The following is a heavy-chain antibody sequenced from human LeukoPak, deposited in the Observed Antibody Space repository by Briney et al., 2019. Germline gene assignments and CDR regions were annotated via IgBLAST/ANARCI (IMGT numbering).Heavy chain of an antibody. CDR1: GGTFSSYA. D-gene: IGHD2-15*01. CDR3: ARRYCSGGDCYSWFDP. Sequence: SVNVSCKASGGTFSSYAISWVRQAPGQGLEWMGGIIPIFGTINYAQNFQGRVTITADESTNTAYMELSSLRSEDTAMYYCARRYCSGGDCYSWFDPWGQETLVTVSS. CDR2: IIPIFGTI. V-gene: IGHV1-69*13. J-gene: IGHJ5*02.